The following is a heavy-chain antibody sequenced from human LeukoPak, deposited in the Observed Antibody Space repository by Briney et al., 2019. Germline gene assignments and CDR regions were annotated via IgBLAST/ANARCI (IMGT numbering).Heavy chain of an antibody. V-gene: IGHV3-66*02. CDR1: GFTVSSNY. CDR2: IYSGGST. J-gene: IGHJ4*02. D-gene: IGHD3-3*01. Sequence: PGGSLRLSCAASGFTVSSNYMSWVRQAPGKGLEWVSVIYSGGSTYYADSMKGRFTISRDNSKNTLYLQMNSLRAEDTAVYYCAGGDFWSGYYFDYWGQGTLVTVSS. CDR3: AGGDFWSGYYFDY.